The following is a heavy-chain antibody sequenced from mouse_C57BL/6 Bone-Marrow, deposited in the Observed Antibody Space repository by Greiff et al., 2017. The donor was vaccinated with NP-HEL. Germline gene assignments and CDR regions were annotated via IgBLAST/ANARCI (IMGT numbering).Heavy chain of an antibody. CDR1: GYTFTSYW. CDR3: ARGGSSCWDAMDY. J-gene: IGHJ4*01. V-gene: IGHV1-69*01. D-gene: IGHD1-1*01. CDR2: IDPSDSYT. Sequence: VQLQQPGAELVMPGASVKLSCKASGYTFTSYWMHWVKQRPGQGLEWIGEIDPSDSYTNYNQKFKGKSTLTGDKSSSTAYMQLSSLTSEDSAVYYCARGGSSCWDAMDYWGQGTSVTVSS.